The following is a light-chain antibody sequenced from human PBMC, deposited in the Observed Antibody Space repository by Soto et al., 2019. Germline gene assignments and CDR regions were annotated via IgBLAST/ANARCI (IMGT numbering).Light chain of an antibody. CDR1: NSNIGAGYD. CDR2: GNS. V-gene: IGLV1-40*01. Sequence: QSVRTQPPSVSGAPGHRFTISCTGSNSNIGAGYDVHWYQQLPGTAPKLLIYGNSNRPSGVPDRFSGSKSVTSASLAITGLQAEDEADYYCQSYASSLSGSVFGTGTKVTVL. J-gene: IGLJ1*01. CDR3: QSYASSLSGSV.